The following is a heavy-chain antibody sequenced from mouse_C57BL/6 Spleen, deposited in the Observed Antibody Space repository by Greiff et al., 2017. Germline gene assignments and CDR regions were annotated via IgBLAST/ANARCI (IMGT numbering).Heavy chain of an antibody. J-gene: IGHJ4*01. CDR3: ARRITTVVEDAMDY. Sequence: QVQLQQPGAELVLPWASVKLSCKASGYTFTSYWMHWVQQRPGQGLEWIGEIDPSDSSANYNKKFKGKSTLTVDKSSSTAYMQLVSLTSEDSAVDYCARRITTVVEDAMDYWGQGTSVTVSS. D-gene: IGHD1-1*01. CDR1: GYTFTSYW. CDR2: IDPSDSSA. V-gene: IGHV1-69*01.